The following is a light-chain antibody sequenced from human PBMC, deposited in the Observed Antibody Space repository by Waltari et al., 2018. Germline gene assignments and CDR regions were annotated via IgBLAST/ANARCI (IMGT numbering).Light chain of an antibody. Sequence: DIQMTQSPSSLSASVGDRVTITCRASQGISSYLAWYQQKPGKAPKLLIYKASTLQSGVPSRFSGSGSGTDFTLTISSLQAEDFATYYCQQHNSNPRTFGQGTKVEIK. CDR3: QQHNSNPRT. CDR1: QGISSY. J-gene: IGKJ1*01. CDR2: KAS. V-gene: IGKV1-9*01.